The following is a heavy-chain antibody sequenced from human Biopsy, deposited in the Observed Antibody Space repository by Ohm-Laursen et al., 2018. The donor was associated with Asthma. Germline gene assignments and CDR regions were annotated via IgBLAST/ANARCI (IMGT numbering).Heavy chain of an antibody. V-gene: IGHV4-31*03. CDR2: IYYSGST. CDR3: ARAQDYYDSRGYYRSFDY. D-gene: IGHD3-22*01. J-gene: IGHJ4*02. CDR1: YGSITSGGYY. Sequence: TLSLTCTVSYGSITSGGYYWTWIRQHPGKGLEWIGFIYYSGSTYYNPSLKSRVSISIDTSKNHFSLKLSSVTAADTAVYYCARAQDYYDSRGYYRSFDYWGQGTLVTVSS.